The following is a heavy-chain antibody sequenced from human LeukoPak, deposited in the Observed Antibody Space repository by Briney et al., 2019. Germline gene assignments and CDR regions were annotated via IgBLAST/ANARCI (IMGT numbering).Heavy chain of an antibody. D-gene: IGHD6-19*01. CDR2: SRNRAKSYTT. CDR3: VRVAYTSDWHFDY. V-gene: IGHV3-72*01. J-gene: IGHJ4*02. CDR1: GFTFSDHY. Sequence: GGSLILSCAASGFTFSDHYMDGGRPAPGKGLEGVGRSRNRAKSYTTDYAASVRGRFTISRDDSQNSLYLQMRSLKTEDTAVYHCVRVAYTSDWHFDYWGQGTLVTVSS.